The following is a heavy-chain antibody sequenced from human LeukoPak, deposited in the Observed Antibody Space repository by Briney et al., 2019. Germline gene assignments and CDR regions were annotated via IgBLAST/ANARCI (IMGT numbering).Heavy chain of an antibody. J-gene: IGHJ6*03. V-gene: IGHV4-61*02. CDR1: GGSLSSGSYY. Sequence: SETLSLTCTVSGGSLSSGSYYWSWLRQPAGTGLEWLGRIYTSGSTNYNPSLKSRVTISVDTPKNQFSLKMSSVTAADTAVYYCARELLWFGENIYYYMDVWGKGTTVTISS. CDR3: ARELLWFGENIYYYMDV. D-gene: IGHD3-10*01. CDR2: IYTSGST.